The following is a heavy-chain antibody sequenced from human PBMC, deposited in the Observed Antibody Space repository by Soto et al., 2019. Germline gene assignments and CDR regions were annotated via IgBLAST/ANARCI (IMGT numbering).Heavy chain of an antibody. Sequence: EVQLLESGGGLVQPGGSQRLSCAASGFTFSSYAMNWVRQAPGKGLEWVSAISGSGGSTYYADSVKGRFTISRDNSKNTLYLQMNSLRAEDTAVYYCAKEVYCSSTSCYYYMDVWGKGTTVTVSS. CDR1: GFTFSSYA. CDR3: AKEVYCSSTSCYYYMDV. J-gene: IGHJ6*03. D-gene: IGHD2-2*01. V-gene: IGHV3-23*01. CDR2: ISGSGGST.